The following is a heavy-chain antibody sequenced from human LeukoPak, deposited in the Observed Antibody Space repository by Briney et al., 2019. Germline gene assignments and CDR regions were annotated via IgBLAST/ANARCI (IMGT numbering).Heavy chain of an antibody. CDR1: GGSISSYY. Sequence: PPETLSLTCTVSGGSISSYYWSWIRQPPGKGLEWIGYIYYSGSTNYNPSLKSRVTISVDTSKNQFSLKLSSVTAADTAVYYCARQDGGEDYWGQGTLGTVSS. V-gene: IGHV4-59*08. J-gene: IGHJ4*02. D-gene: IGHD2-21*01. CDR3: ARQDGGEDY. CDR2: IYYSGST.